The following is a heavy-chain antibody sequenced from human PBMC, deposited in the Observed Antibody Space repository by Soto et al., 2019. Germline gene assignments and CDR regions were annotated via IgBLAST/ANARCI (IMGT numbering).Heavy chain of an antibody. CDR2: MNPNSGNT. D-gene: IGHD6-19*01. CDR1: GYTFTSYD. V-gene: IGHV1-8*01. CDR3: ARGCRYSSGWYSGDAFDI. J-gene: IGHJ3*02. Sequence: ASVKVSCKASGYTFTSYDINWVRQATGQGLEWMGWMNPNSGNTGYAQKFQGRDTMTRNTSISTAYMELSSLRSEDTAVYYCARGCRYSSGWYSGDAFDIWGQGTMVTVSS.